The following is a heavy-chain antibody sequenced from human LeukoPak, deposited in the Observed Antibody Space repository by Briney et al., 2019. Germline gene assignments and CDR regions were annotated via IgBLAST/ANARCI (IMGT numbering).Heavy chain of an antibody. Sequence: PGGSLRLSCAASGFTFSSYGMHWVRQAPGKGLEWVSFIRYDGSNEYYADSVKGRFTISRDNAKNSLYLQMNSLRAEDTAVYYCARDYGSGSYYPRLTFYYYYYYMDVWGKGTTVTVSS. CDR3: ARDYGSGSYYPRLTFYYYYYYMDV. J-gene: IGHJ6*03. CDR1: GFTFSSYG. CDR2: IRYDGSNE. V-gene: IGHV3-30*02. D-gene: IGHD3-10*01.